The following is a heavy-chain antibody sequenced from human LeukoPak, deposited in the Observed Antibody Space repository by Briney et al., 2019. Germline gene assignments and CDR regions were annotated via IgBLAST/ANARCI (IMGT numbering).Heavy chain of an antibody. J-gene: IGHJ6*03. Sequence: GGSLRLSCAASGFAFNNDAMTWVRQPPGKGLEWVSTIVGDSTIEYYTDSVKGRFTISSDNSKTMLFLHMNSLRAEDTAIYYCARQPYFYYYLDVWGKGTTVTVTS. V-gene: IGHV3-23*01. CDR3: ARQPYFYYYLDV. D-gene: IGHD5-18*01. CDR2: IVGDSTIE. CDR1: GFAFNNDA.